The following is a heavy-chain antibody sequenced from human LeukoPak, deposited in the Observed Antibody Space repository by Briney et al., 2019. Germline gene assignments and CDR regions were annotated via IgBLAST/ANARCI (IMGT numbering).Heavy chain of an antibody. J-gene: IGHJ3*02. CDR1: GGTFSSYA. Sequence: GASVKVSCKASGGTFSSYAISWVRQAPGQGLEWMGGIIPIFGTANYAQKFQGRVTITTDESTSTAYMELSSLRSEDTAVYYCAREGSGWYWGAFDIWGQGTMVTVSS. CDR3: AREGSGWYWGAFDI. D-gene: IGHD6-19*01. V-gene: IGHV1-69*05. CDR2: IIPIFGTA.